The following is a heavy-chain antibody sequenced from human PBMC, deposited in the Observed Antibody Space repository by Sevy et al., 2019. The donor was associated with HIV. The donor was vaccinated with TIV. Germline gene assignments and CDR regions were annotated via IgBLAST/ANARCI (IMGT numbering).Heavy chain of an antibody. V-gene: IGHV3-33*01. D-gene: IGHD6-19*01. Sequence: GGSLRLSCVASAFTFGTYGTDWVRQAPGKGLEWVAVIWYDGSNKYYGDSVKGRFTISRDNSKNTLYLQMNSLRAEDTAVYYCARGSLYSSGWSESLDYWGQGTLVTVSS. CDR2: IWYDGSNK. CDR1: AFTFGTYG. J-gene: IGHJ4*02. CDR3: ARGSLYSSGWSESLDY.